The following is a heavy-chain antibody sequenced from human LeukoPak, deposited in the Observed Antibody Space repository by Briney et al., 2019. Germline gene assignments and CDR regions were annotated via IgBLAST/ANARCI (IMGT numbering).Heavy chain of an antibody. CDR3: ARELTDYDFWSGYPKPYYYMDV. Sequence: ASVKVSCKASGYTFTSYDINWVRQATGQGLEWMGWMNPNSGNTGYAQKFQGRVTITRNTSISTAYMELSSLRSEDTAVYYCARELTDYDFWSGYPKPYYYMDVWGKGTTVTVSS. D-gene: IGHD3-3*01. CDR1: GYTFTSYD. V-gene: IGHV1-8*03. CDR2: MNPNSGNT. J-gene: IGHJ6*03.